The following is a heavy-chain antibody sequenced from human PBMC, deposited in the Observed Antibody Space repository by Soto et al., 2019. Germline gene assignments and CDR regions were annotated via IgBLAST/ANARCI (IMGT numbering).Heavy chain of an antibody. J-gene: IGHJ6*02. V-gene: IGHV4-31*03. CDR2: IYYTGRT. D-gene: IGHD1-20*01. CDR1: GGSINSAGYY. Sequence: QVQLQESGPGLVKPSQTLSLTCIVSGGSINSAGYYWSWVRQHPGKGREWIGNIYYTGRTYYNPSLKSRVSMEVDTSDSHFSMTLRSLTSADTAVYSCARLPSNINYHMDVWGLGTTVTVSS. CDR3: ARLPSNINYHMDV.